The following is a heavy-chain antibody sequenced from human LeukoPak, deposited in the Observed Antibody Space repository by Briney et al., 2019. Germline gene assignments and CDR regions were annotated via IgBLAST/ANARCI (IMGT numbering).Heavy chain of an antibody. J-gene: IGHJ6*03. CDR2: INPSGGST. D-gene: IGHD6-19*01. CDR1: GYTFTSYY. CDR3: ARGGIAVAGGEKYYYYYYMDV. Sequence: ASVKVSCKASGYTFTSYYMHWLRQAPGQGLEWMGIINPSGGSTSYAQKFQGRVTMTRDTSTSTVYMELSSLRSEDTAVYYCARGGIAVAGGEKYYYYYYMDVWGKGTTVTISS. V-gene: IGHV1-46*01.